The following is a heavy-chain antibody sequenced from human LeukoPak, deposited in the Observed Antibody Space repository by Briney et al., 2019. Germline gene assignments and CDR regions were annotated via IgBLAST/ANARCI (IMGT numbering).Heavy chain of an antibody. V-gene: IGHV1-69*13. D-gene: IGHD5-12*01. Sequence: GASVKVSCKASGGTFSSYAISWVRQAPGQGLEWMGGIIPIFGTANYAQKFQGRVTITADESTSTAYMELSSLRSEDTAVYYCARRSGYDYYYYGMDVWGQGTMVTVSS. CDR3: ARRSGYDYYYYGMDV. CDR2: IIPIFGTA. J-gene: IGHJ6*02. CDR1: GGTFSSYA.